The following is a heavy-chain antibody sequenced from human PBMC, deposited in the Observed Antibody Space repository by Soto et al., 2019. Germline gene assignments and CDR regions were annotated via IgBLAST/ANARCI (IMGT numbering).Heavy chain of an antibody. J-gene: IGHJ6*04. CDR3: ARDDVLCDGGRCYFVPLDV. Sequence: GGSLRLSCAASGFTVSSKYMSWVRQAPGKGLEWVSVIQSGGPTYYADSVKGRFTISRDTSENTLHLQMDSLRAEDTAVYYCARDDVLCDGGRCYFVPLDVWRKGTTVPVSS. CDR2: IQSGGPT. CDR1: GFTVSSKY. V-gene: IGHV3-66*01. D-gene: IGHD2-15*01.